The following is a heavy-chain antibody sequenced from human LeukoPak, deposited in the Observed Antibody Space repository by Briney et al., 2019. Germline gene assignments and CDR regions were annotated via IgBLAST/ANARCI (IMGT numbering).Heavy chain of an antibody. J-gene: IGHJ5*02. CDR1: GFTFSSYS. CDR2: ISSSSSYI. V-gene: IGHV3-21*01. D-gene: IGHD6-19*01. Sequence: GGSLRLSCAASGFTFSSYSMNWVRQAPGKGLEWVSSISSSSSYICHADSVKGRFTISRDNAKNSLYLQMNSLRAEDTAVYYCARVLYSSGWRSNWFDPWGQGTLVTVSS. CDR3: ARVLYSSGWRSNWFDP.